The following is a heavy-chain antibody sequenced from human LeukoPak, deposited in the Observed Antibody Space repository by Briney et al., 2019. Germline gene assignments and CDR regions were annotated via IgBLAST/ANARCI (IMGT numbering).Heavy chain of an antibody. V-gene: IGHV4-61*02. CDR2: IYTSGST. Sequence: SETLSLTCTVSGGSISSGSYYWSWIRQPAGKGLEWIGRIYTSGSTNYNPSLKSRVTISVDTSKNQFSLKLSSVTAADTAVYYCARVLLDHYGSGSYSTAFDIWGQGTMVTVSS. CDR1: GGSISSGSYY. J-gene: IGHJ3*02. CDR3: ARVLLDHYGSGSYSTAFDI. D-gene: IGHD3-10*01.